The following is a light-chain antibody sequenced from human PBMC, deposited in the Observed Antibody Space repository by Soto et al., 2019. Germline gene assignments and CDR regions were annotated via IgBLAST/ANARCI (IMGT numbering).Light chain of an antibody. CDR1: QSISSW. V-gene: IGKV1-5*03. Sequence: DIQMTQSPSTLSASVGDRVTITCRATQSISSWLAWHQQKPGKAPNLLIYKASTLESGVPLRFSGSGSGTEFTLTISSLQPDDFATYYCQQYNSDPYTFGQGTKLEIK. CDR3: QQYNSDPYT. CDR2: KAS. J-gene: IGKJ2*01.